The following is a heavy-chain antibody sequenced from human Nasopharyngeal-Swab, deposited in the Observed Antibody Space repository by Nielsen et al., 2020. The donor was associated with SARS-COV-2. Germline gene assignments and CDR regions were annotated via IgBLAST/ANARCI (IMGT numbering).Heavy chain of an antibody. CDR2: IYYSGNT. V-gene: IGHV4-61*01. Sequence: SETLSLTCTVSGGSISSSSYYWTWIRQPPGKGLEWIGYIYYSGNTDYNPSLTSRVTISVDTSENEFSLKLTSVTAADTAVYYCARDCSSASCPLGLDFWGQGILVTVSS. CDR1: GGSISSSSYY. D-gene: IGHD2-2*01. CDR3: ARDCSSASCPLGLDF. J-gene: IGHJ4*02.